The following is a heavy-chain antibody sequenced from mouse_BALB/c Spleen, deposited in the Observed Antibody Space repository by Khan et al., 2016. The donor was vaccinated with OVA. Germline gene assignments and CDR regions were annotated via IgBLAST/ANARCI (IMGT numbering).Heavy chain of an antibody. D-gene: IGHD1-1*01. V-gene: IGHV3-2*02. Sequence: EVQLQESGPGLVKPSQSLSLTCTVTGYSITSDYAWNWIRQFPGNKLEWVGNISYSGRTSYNPSLKSRISITLDTSKNQFFMQLNSVTTEDTATSYCARSVTITTVVATDFDYWGQGTTLTVSS. CDR2: ISYSGRT. CDR1: GYSITSDYA. CDR3: ARSVTITTVVATDFDY. J-gene: IGHJ2*01.